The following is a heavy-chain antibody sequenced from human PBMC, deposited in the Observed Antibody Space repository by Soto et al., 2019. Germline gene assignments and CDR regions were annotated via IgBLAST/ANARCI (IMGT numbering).Heavy chain of an antibody. CDR3: ARAIVGATKGDGMDV. CDR2: IYYSGST. D-gene: IGHD1-26*01. V-gene: IGHV4-31*03. CDR1: GGSISSGGYY. J-gene: IGHJ6*02. Sequence: QVQLQESGPGLVKPSQTLSLTCTVSGGSISSGGYYWSWIRQHPGKGLEWIGYIYYSGSTYYNPSLKSRVTTSVDPSKNQFSLKLSSVTATDTAVYYCARAIVGATKGDGMDVWGQGTTVTVSS.